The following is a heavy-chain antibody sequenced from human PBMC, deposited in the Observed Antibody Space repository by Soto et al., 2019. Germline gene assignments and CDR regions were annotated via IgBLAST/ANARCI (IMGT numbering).Heavy chain of an antibody. CDR2: ISYAGSNK. Sequence: QVQLVESGGGVVQPGKSLRLSCAGSGFTFSSYGMDWVRQAPGKGLEWVAVISYAGSNKYYADSVKGRFTISRDNSKNTLYLQMSSLRADDTAVYYCAKDRMGAGVRGYFDYWGQGTLVTVSS. V-gene: IGHV3-30*18. CDR3: AKDRMGAGVRGYFDY. D-gene: IGHD3-10*01. J-gene: IGHJ4*02. CDR1: GFTFSSYG.